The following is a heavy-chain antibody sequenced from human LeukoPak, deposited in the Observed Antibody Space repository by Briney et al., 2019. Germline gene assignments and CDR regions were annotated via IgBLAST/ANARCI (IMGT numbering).Heavy chain of an antibody. D-gene: IGHD5-24*01. Sequence: PGGSLRLSCAASGFTFSSYWMHWVRQAPGKGRVGVSRINSDGSSTSYADSVKGRFTISRDNAKNTLYLQMNSLRAEDTAVYYCGRGGDGYNYKSPLGYWGQGTLVTVSS. CDR1: GFTFSSYW. CDR3: GRGGDGYNYKSPLGY. CDR2: INSDGSST. V-gene: IGHV3-74*01. J-gene: IGHJ4*02.